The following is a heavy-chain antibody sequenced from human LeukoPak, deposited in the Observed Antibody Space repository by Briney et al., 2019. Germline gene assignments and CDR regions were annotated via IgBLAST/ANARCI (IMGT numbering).Heavy chain of an antibody. CDR3: AKTLYISAAPGGLDY. CDR1: GYTFTGHY. D-gene: IGHD6-13*01. Sequence: ASVKVSCKASGYTFTGHYMHWVRQVPGQGLEWMGWINPKNAGRNYAQKFQGRVTMTRDTSISTVYMELSRPTSDDTAVYYCAKTLYISAAPGGLDYWGQGTLVTVSS. J-gene: IGHJ4*02. V-gene: IGHV1-2*02. CDR2: INPKNAGR.